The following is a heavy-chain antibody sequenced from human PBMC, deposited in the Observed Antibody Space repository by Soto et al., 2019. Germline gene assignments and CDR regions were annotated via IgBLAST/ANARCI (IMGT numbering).Heavy chain of an antibody. D-gene: IGHD3-22*01. CDR1: GYTLTSYY. V-gene: IGHV1-46*01. Sequence: ASVKVSCKASGYTLTSYYMHWVRQAPGQGLEWMGIINPSGGSTSYAQKFQGRVTMTRDTSTSTVYMELSSLRSEDTAVYYCARSPYSSGYYYAIDYWGQGTQVTVSS. CDR2: INPSGGST. CDR3: ARSPYSSGYYYAIDY. J-gene: IGHJ4*02.